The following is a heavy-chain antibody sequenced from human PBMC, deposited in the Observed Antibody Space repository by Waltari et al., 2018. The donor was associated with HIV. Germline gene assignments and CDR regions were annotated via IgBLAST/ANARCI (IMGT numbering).Heavy chain of an antibody. CDR3: TTGDIVVVTDY. Sequence: EVQLGESGGGLVKPGGSLRLYCAASGLTLTNAWMSWVRQAPGKGLGLVGRGKSETDGGPTDYASPVKGRFTISRDDSKNTLYLQMNSLKTEDTAVYYCTTGDIVVVTDYWGQGTLVTVSS. CDR2: GKSETDGGPT. V-gene: IGHV3-15*01. CDR1: GLTLTNAW. J-gene: IGHJ4*02. D-gene: IGHD2-21*02.